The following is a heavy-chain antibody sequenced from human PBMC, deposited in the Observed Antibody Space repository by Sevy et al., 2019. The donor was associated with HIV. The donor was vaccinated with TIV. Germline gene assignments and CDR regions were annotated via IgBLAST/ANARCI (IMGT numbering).Heavy chain of an antibody. V-gene: IGHV1-69*06. D-gene: IGHD6-19*01. J-gene: IGHJ5*02. Sequence: ASVKVSCKASGGTFSSYAISWVRQAPGQGLEWMGGIIPIFGTTNYAQKFQGRVTITADKSTSTAYMELSSLGAEDTAVYYCARGSRHSSGWFWGWFDPWGQGTLVTVSS. CDR2: IIPIFGTT. CDR3: ARGSRHSSGWFWGWFDP. CDR1: GGTFSSYA.